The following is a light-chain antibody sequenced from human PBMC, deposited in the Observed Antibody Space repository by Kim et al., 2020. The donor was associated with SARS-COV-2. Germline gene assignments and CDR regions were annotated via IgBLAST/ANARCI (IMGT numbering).Light chain of an antibody. CDR3: SSYAGSNHPV. CDR2: ELS. Sequence: QSVHISSPGTSGSVGGYDYVSCYQRHPDKSPQLMIYELSKRPSGVPDRFSGSKSDNTASLTVSGLQAEDEADYYCSSYAGSNHPVFGAGTQLTVL. J-gene: IGLJ3*02. V-gene: IGLV2-8*01. CDR1: SGSVGGYDY.